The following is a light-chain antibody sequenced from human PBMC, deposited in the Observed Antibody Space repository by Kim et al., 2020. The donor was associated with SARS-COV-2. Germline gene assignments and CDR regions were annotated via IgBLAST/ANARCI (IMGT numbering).Light chain of an antibody. CDR3: QQYNSWLIT. CDR1: QSVISN. Sequence: VAPGARAPRSSRARQSVISNLAWYQQKPGQAPRLLIYGASTRATGIPARFSGSGSGTEFTLTISSLQSEDFAVYYCQQYNSWLITFGQGTRLEIK. J-gene: IGKJ5*01. V-gene: IGKV3-15*01. CDR2: GAS.